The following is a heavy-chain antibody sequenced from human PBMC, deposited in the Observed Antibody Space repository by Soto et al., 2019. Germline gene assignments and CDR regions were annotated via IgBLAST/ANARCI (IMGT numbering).Heavy chain of an antibody. D-gene: IGHD6-13*01. V-gene: IGHV5-10-1*01. CDR1: GYSFTSYW. CDR2: IDPSDSYT. Sequence: PGESLKISCKGSGYSFTSYWISWVRQMPGKGLEWMGRIDPSDSYTNYSPSFRGHVTISADKSISTAYLQWSSLKASDTAMYYCARRHAADYYYYGMDVWGQGTTVTVSS. J-gene: IGHJ6*02. CDR3: ARRHAADYYYYGMDV.